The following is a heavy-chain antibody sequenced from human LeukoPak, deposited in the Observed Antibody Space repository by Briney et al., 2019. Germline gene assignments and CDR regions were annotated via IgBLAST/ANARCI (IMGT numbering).Heavy chain of an antibody. CDR2: IYYSGST. CDR3: ARGQGSWYGYGTLLY. J-gene: IGHJ4*02. Sequence: SETLSLTCTVSGGSISSYYWSWIRQPPGKGLEWIGYIYYSGSTNYNPSLKSRVTISVDTSKNQFSLKLSSVTAADMAVYYCARGQGSWYGYGTLLYWGQGTLVTVSS. V-gene: IGHV4-59*01. D-gene: IGHD6-13*01. CDR1: GGSISSYY.